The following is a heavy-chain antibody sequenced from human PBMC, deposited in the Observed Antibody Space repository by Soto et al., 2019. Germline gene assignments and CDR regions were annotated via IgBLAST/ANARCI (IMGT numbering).Heavy chain of an antibody. D-gene: IGHD2-15*01. V-gene: IGHV4-59*01. CDR1: GASISSYY. J-gene: IGHJ3*02. CDR3: AKGGGSIDI. CDR2: IYYSGST. Sequence: PSETLSLTCTVSGASISSYYWSWIRQPPGKGLEWIGYIYYSGSTNYNPSLKSRVTISVDTSKSQFSLKLSSVTAADTAVYYCAKGGGSIDIWGPGTMVTVSS.